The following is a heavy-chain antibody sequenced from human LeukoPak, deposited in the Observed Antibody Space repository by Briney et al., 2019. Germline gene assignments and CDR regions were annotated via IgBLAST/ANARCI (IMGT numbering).Heavy chain of an antibody. CDR3: ARGWPPGMGEIDY. D-gene: IGHD3-16*01. Sequence: ASVKVSCKAFGYTFTSYYMHWVRQATGQGREWMGIINPSGGSTSYAQKFQGRVTMTRDMSTSTVYMELSSLRSEDTAVYYCARGWPPGMGEIDYWGQGTLVTVSS. CDR1: GYTFTSYY. J-gene: IGHJ4*02. V-gene: IGHV1-46*01. CDR2: INPSGGST.